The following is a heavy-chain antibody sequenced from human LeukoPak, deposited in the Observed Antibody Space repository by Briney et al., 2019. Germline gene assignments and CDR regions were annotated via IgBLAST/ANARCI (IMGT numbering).Heavy chain of an antibody. V-gene: IGHV1-18*04. CDR2: ISAYNGNT. Sequence: ASVKVSCKASGYTFTGYYMHWVRQAPGQGLEWMGWISAYNGNTNYAQKLQGRVTMTTDTSTSTAYMELRSLRSDDTAVYYCARDRLHITMVRGVAARDFDYWGQGTLVTVSS. D-gene: IGHD3-10*01. CDR3: ARDRLHITMVRGVAARDFDY. CDR1: GYTFTGYY. J-gene: IGHJ4*02.